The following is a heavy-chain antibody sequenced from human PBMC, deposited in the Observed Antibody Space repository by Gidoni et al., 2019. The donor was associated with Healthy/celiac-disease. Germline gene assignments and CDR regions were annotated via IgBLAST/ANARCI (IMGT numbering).Heavy chain of an antibody. V-gene: IGHV3-7*01. CDR3: ARDRGDPYYYGSGSYGYFDL. J-gene: IGHJ2*01. CDR1: GFPFSSYW. Sequence: EVQLVESGGGLVQPGGSLRLSCAASGFPFSSYWMSWVRQAPGKGLEWVDKIKQDGSEKYYVDSVKGRFTISRDNAKNSLYLQMNSLRAEDTAVYYCARDRGDPYYYGSGSYGYFDLWGRGTLVTVSS. D-gene: IGHD3-10*01. CDR2: IKQDGSEK.